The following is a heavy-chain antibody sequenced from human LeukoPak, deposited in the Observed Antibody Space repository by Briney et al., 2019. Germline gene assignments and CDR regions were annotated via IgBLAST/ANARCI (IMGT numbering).Heavy chain of an antibody. J-gene: IGHJ4*02. Sequence: SETLSLTYSVSGDSISSHYWSWIRQPPGKGLEWIGYIYYSGSTNYNPSLKSRVTISVDTSKNQFSLKLSSVTAADTAVYYCARQGSNYGGNSGPPYFDYWGQGTLVTVSS. CDR3: ARQGSNYGGNSGPPYFDY. V-gene: IGHV4-59*08. D-gene: IGHD4-23*01. CDR2: IYYSGST. CDR1: GDSISSHY.